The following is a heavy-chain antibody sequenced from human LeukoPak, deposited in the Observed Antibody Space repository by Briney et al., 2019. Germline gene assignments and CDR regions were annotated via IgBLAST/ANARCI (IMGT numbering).Heavy chain of an antibody. CDR1: GYSFTSYW. V-gene: IGHV5-51*01. CDR3: ARQRSYHYYGSGSYFDY. Sequence: GESLKISCKGSGYSFTSYWIGWVRQMPGKGLEWMGIIYPGDSDTRYSPSFQGQVTISADKSISTAYLQWSSLKASDTAMYYCARQRSYHYYGSGSYFDYWGQGTLVTVSS. CDR2: IYPGDSDT. J-gene: IGHJ4*02. D-gene: IGHD3-10*01.